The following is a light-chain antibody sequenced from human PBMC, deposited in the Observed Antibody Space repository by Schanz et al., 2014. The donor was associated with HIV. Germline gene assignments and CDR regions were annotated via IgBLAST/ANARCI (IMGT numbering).Light chain of an antibody. CDR1: QTVSSNS. V-gene: IGKV3D-20*02. Sequence: EIVMTQSPATLSVSPGERASLSCRASQTVSSNSLGWYQQKRGQVPRLLIYSASRRANGIPDRFSGSGSGTDFTLTISSLEPEDFAVYYCQQRSNWAWTFGQGTKVEIK. CDR2: SAS. CDR3: QQRSNWAWT. J-gene: IGKJ1*01.